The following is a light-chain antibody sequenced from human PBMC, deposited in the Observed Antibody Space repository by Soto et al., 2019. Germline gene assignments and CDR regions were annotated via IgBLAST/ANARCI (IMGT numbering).Light chain of an antibody. Sequence: EIVLTQSPGTLSLSPGESATLSCRASQSVSSSYLSWFQQRPGQAPRLLIYGASSRATDIRDRFIGRGSGTDFTLTISRLEPGDFAGYFCQHYGRSLPYSFGQGTKLEIK. CDR2: GAS. V-gene: IGKV3-20*01. CDR1: QSVSSSY. CDR3: QHYGRSLPYS. J-gene: IGKJ2*03.